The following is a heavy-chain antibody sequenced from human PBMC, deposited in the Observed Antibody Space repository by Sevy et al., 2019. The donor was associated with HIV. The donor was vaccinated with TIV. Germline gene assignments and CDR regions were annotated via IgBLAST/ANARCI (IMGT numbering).Heavy chain of an antibody. CDR2: VYYTGGT. CDR1: GGSINSDH. J-gene: IGHJ3*02. V-gene: IGHV4-59*08. Sequence: SETLSLTCTVSGGSINSDHWNWIRQPPGKGLEWIGYVYYTGGTNYNPSLKNRVTISVNRTKNQFSLKLTSVTPAYTAVYYCARRNDFDIWGKGTLVTVSS. CDR3: ARRNDFDI.